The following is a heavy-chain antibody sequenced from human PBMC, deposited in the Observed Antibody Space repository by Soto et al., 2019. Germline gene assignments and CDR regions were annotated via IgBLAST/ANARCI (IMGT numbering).Heavy chain of an antibody. CDR3: ARDGVAVTTGISGY. CDR2: ISGNNDKT. Sequence: ASVKVYCKASGYTFTSYSISWVRQAPGQGLEWMGWISGNNDKTKYAQKFQGRVTMTTDTSTSTAYMELRSLTSDDTAVYYCARDGVAVTTGISGYWGQGTLVTVSS. V-gene: IGHV1-18*01. D-gene: IGHD4-4*01. J-gene: IGHJ4*02. CDR1: GYTFTSYS.